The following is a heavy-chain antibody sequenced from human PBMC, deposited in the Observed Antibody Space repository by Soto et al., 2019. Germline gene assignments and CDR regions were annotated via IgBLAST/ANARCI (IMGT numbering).Heavy chain of an antibody. J-gene: IGHJ5*02. CDR2: ISGSGGTT. V-gene: IGHV3-23*01. Sequence: GGSLRLSCAASGFTFSSYVMSWVRQAPGKGLEWVSAISGSGGTTYYADSVKGRFTISRDNSKNTLYLQMNSLRADDTAVYYCAKDGSSWSFNWFDPWGQGTLVTVSS. CDR1: GFTFSSYV. CDR3: AKDGSSWSFNWFDP. D-gene: IGHD6-13*01.